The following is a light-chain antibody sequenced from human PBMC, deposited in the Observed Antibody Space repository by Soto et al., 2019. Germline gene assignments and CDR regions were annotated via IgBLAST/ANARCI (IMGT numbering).Light chain of an antibody. V-gene: IGKV3-15*01. Sequence: EIVLTQSPATLSLSPGERATLSCRASQSVSSYLAWYQQKPGQAPRLLIYDASNRATGIPARFSGSGSGTEFTLIISSLQSEDFAVYYCQQYNQWPPWTFGQGTKVDIK. CDR1: QSVSSY. CDR2: DAS. J-gene: IGKJ1*01. CDR3: QQYNQWPPWT.